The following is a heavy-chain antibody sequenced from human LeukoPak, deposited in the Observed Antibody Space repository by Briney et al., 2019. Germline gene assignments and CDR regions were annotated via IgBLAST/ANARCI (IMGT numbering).Heavy chain of an antibody. V-gene: IGHV1-69*02. D-gene: IGHD1-26*01. J-gene: IGHJ4*02. CDR2: IIPILGIA. Sequence: SVKVSCKASGGTFSSYTISWVRQAPGQGLEWMGRIIPILGIANYAQKFQGRVTITADKSTSTAYMELSSLRSEDTAVYYCARVRDGIYSGSYEDYWGQGTLVTVSS. CDR3: ARVRDGIYSGSYEDY. CDR1: GGTFSSYT.